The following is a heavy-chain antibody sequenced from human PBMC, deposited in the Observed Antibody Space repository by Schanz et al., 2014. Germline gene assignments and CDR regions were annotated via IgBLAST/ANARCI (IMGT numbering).Heavy chain of an antibody. J-gene: IGHJ4*02. V-gene: IGHV1-69*02. CDR2: IIPILGIA. CDR1: GGTFSTYT. D-gene: IGHD6-13*01. CDR3: ARSGSSNWYVLDY. Sequence: QVQLVQSGAEVKKPGSSVKVSCKASGGTFSTYTISWVRQAPGQGLEWMGRIIPILGIATYAQKFQGRLTITADKSTSTAYMELSSLRSEDAAVYYCARSGSSNWYVLDYWGQGTLVTVSS.